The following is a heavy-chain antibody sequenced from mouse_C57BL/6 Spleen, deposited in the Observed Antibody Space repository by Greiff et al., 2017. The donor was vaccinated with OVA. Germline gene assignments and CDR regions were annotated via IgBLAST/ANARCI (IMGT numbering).Heavy chain of an antibody. J-gene: IGHJ4*01. CDR2: IWWDDDK. V-gene: IGHV8-8*01. CDR3: ARVYYDYENYAMDY. CDR1: GFSLSTFGMG. Sequence: QVTLKESGPGILQPSQTLSLTCSFSGFSLSTFGMGVGWIRQPSGKGLEWLAHIWWDDDKYYNPALKSRLTISKDTSKNQVFRKIANVDTADTSTDYCARVYYDYENYAMDYWGQGTSVTVSS. D-gene: IGHD2-4*01.